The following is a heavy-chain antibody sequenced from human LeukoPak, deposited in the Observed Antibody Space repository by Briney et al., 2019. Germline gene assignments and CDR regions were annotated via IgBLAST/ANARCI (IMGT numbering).Heavy chain of an antibody. D-gene: IGHD3-3*01. J-gene: IGHJ4*02. CDR1: GCTFRSYA. CDR3: AKFQADFWSAYSYYFDY. Sequence: PGGSLRLSCAASGCTFRSYAMSWVRQAPGKGLEWVSGISGSGSSTYYADSVKGRFTISRDNSKNTLYLQMNSLRAEDTAVYYCAKFQADFWSAYSYYFDYWGQGTLVTVSS. V-gene: IGHV3-23*01. CDR2: ISGSGSST.